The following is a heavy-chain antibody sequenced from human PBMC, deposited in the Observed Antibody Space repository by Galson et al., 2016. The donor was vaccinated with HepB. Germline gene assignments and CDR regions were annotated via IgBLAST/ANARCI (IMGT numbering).Heavy chain of an antibody. J-gene: IGHJ4*02. Sequence: SLRLSCAASGFTFSAYGMHWVRQAPGKGLEWVSLIWYAGSNAHSADSVRGRFTISRDNSKKTLYLQMKSLRAEDTAVYYCARDVLSNGQSLGGHWGQGTRVTVSS. CDR1: GFTFSAYG. V-gene: IGHV3-33*01. CDR2: IWYAGSNA. CDR3: ARDVLSNGQSLGGH. D-gene: IGHD3-16*01.